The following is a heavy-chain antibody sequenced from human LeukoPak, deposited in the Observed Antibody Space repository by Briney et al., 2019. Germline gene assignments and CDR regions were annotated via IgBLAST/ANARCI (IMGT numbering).Heavy chain of an antibody. D-gene: IGHD2-2*01. CDR2: INHSGST. J-gene: IGHJ3*02. CDR3: ARVSCSSTSCYDAFDI. V-gene: IGHV4-34*01. CDR1: GGSFSGYY. Sequence: SETLSLTCAVYGGSFSGYYWSWIRQPPGKGLEWIGEINHSGSTNYNPSRKSRVTISVDTSKNQFSLKLSSVTAADTAVYYCARVSCSSTSCYDAFDIWGQGTMVTVSS.